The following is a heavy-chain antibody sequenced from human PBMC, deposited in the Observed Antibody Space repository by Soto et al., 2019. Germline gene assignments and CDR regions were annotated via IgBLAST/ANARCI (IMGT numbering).Heavy chain of an antibody. CDR3: ARVWGGYCSSTRCHMHYYGMDV. Sequence: GGSLRLSCAASGFTFSSYGMHWVRQATGKGLEWVSAIGTAGDTYYPGSVKGRFTISRENAKNSLYLQMNSLRAGDTDVYYCARVWGGYCSSTRCHMHYYGMDVWGQGNTVTVSS. CDR1: GFTFSSYG. D-gene: IGHD2-2*02. V-gene: IGHV3-13*01. CDR2: IGTAGDT. J-gene: IGHJ6*02.